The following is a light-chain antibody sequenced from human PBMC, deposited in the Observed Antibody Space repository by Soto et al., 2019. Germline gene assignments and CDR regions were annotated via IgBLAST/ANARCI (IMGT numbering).Light chain of an antibody. Sequence: QAALTQPATVSGPPGQAITISCPGTSGTVGGYNSVSWYQQHPGKAPKLILYDVTDRPSGVSYRFSGSKSGNTASLTISGLQAADEADYFCSSFTSSMTNVFGSGTKVTVL. V-gene: IGLV2-14*01. CDR2: DVT. J-gene: IGLJ1*01. CDR1: SGTVGGYNS. CDR3: SSFTSSMTNV.